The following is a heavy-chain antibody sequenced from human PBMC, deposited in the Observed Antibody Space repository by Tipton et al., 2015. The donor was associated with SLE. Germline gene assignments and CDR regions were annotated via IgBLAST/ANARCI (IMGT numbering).Heavy chain of an antibody. CDR2: ISYDGSNK. V-gene: IGHV3-30-3*02. D-gene: IGHD2-15*01. CDR3: AKVDCSDGNCRLSEYFQH. Sequence: SLRLSCAASGITFSSYAMHWVRQAPGKGLEWVAVISYDGSNKYYADSVKGRFTISRDNSKNPLYLQMNSLRAEDTAVYYCAKVDCSDGNCRLSEYFQHWGQGTLVTVSS. CDR1: GITFSSYA. J-gene: IGHJ1*01.